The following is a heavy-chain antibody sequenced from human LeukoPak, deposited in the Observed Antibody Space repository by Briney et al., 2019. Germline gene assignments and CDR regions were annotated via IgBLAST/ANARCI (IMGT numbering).Heavy chain of an antibody. CDR2: IYYTGST. Sequence: PSETLSLTCTVSGGSISSTDYYWGWIRQPPGKGLEWIGHIYYTGSTYYNTSLGSRITISVDTSKNQFSLKLSPVTAADTAVYYCTRQPYCRGGTCNYLGSGVGYYYMDVWGRGTTVTVSS. CDR1: GGSISSTDYY. CDR3: TRQPYCRGGTCNYLGSGVGYYYMDV. D-gene: IGHD2-15*01. V-gene: IGHV4-39*01. J-gene: IGHJ6*03.